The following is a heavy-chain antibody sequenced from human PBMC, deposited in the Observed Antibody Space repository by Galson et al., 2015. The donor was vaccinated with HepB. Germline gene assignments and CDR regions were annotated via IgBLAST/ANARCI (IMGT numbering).Heavy chain of an antibody. CDR2: ISSSSSYI. CDR1: GFTFSSYS. CDR3: ATELNCSGGTCYGMDV. J-gene: IGHJ6*04. D-gene: IGHD2-15*01. Sequence: SLRLSCAASGFTFSSYSMNWVRQAPGKGLEWVSSISSSSSYIYYADSVKGRFTISRDNAKNSLYLQMNSLRAEDTAVYFCATELNCSGGTCYGMDVWGKGTTVTVSS. V-gene: IGHV3-21*01.